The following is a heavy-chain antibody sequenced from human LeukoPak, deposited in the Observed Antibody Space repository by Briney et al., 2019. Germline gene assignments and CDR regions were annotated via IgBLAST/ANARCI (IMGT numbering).Heavy chain of an antibody. D-gene: IGHD6-13*01. CDR1: GGSFSGYY. CDR3: ARSYSSSRYRAFDI. V-gene: IGHV4-34*01. CDR2: INHSGST. J-gene: IGHJ3*02. Sequence: SETLSLTCAVYGGSFSGYYWSWIRQPPGKGLEWIGEINHSGSTNYNPSLKSRVTISVDTSKNQFSLKLSSVTAADTAVYYCARSYSSSRYRAFDIWGQGTMVTVSS.